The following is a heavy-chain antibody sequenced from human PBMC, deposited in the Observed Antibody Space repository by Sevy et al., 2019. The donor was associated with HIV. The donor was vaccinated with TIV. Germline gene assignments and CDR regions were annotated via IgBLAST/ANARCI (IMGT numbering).Heavy chain of an antibody. CDR3: ARGPIYYDKHHYYYYYYMDV. D-gene: IGHD3-22*01. V-gene: IGHV4-61*02. CDR2: IYTSGST. Sequence: SETLSLTCTVSGGSISSGSYYWSWIRQPAGKGLEWIGRIYTSGSTNYNPSLKSRVTISVDTSKNQFSLKLSSVTAADTAVYYCARGPIYYDKHHYYYYYYMDVWGKGTTVTVSS. CDR1: GGSISSGSYY. J-gene: IGHJ6*03.